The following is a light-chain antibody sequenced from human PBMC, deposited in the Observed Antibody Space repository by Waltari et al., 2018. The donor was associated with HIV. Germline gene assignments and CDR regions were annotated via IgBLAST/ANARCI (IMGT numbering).Light chain of an antibody. CDR2: LSTNGSH. Sequence: QVVLTQSPSASASLGASVKLTCTLSSGHTNYAIAWHQQQPEKVPRYLMRLSTNGSHTKGDGIPDRFSGSSSGAERYLTISSHQSEDEADYYCQTWGTGIVVFGGGTKLTVL. CDR1: SGHTNYA. CDR3: QTWGTGIVV. J-gene: IGLJ2*01. V-gene: IGLV4-69*01.